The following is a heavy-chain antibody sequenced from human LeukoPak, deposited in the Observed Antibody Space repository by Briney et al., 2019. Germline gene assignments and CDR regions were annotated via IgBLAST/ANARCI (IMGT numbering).Heavy chain of an antibody. V-gene: IGHV1-18*01. J-gene: IGHJ4*02. CDR3: AKAVRSMVTGGGYFDS. Sequence: ASVKVSCKASGYTFVSYGISWVRQAPGQGLEWMGWINTYNGNANYAQKLQGRVTMTTDTSTSTAYMELRSLRSDDTAVYYCAKAVRSMVTGGGYFDSWGQGTLVTVSS. CDR2: INTYNGNA. D-gene: IGHD3-10*01. CDR1: GYTFVSYG.